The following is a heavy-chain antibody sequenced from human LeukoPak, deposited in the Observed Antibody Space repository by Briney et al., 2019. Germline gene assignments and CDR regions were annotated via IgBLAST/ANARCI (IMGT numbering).Heavy chain of an antibody. CDR3: ARARAGTTALDY. V-gene: IGHV4-34*01. CDR2: INHSGST. J-gene: IGHJ4*02. D-gene: IGHD1-7*01. CDR1: GGSFSGYY. Sequence: PSETLSLTCAVYGGSFSGYYWSWIRQPPGKGLEWIGDINHSGSTNYNPSLKSRVTISVDTSKNQFSLKLSSVTAADTAVYYCARARAGTTALDYWGQGTLVTVSS.